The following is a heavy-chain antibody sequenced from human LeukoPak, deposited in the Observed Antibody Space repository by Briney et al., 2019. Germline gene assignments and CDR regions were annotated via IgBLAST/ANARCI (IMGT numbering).Heavy chain of an antibody. Sequence: PGGSLRLSCAGSGFTFSSYSMNWVRQAPGKGLEWVSCISSSSSYIYYADSVKGRFTISRDNAKNSLYLQMNSLRAEDTAVYYCARPKSSEDYSVSYYVPFDFWGQGTLVTVSS. CDR3: ARPKSSEDYSVSYYVPFDF. CDR1: GFTFSSYS. J-gene: IGHJ4*02. V-gene: IGHV3-21*01. CDR2: ISSSSSYI. D-gene: IGHD1-26*01.